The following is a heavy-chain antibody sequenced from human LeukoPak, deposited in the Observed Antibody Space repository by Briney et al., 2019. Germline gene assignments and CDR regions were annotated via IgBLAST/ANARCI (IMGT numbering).Heavy chain of an antibody. J-gene: IGHJ4*02. V-gene: IGHV3-23*01. CDR2: ISGSGGST. D-gene: IGHD2-21*01. CDR1: GFTFSSYW. Sequence: GGCRRLSWAASGFTFSSYWMSWVRQAPGKGLEWVSAISGSGGSTYYANSVKGRFRISRDNSENTLYMQMNSLRAEDTAVYYCAKEGPRIVSDYWGQGTLVTVSS. CDR3: AKEGPRIVSDY.